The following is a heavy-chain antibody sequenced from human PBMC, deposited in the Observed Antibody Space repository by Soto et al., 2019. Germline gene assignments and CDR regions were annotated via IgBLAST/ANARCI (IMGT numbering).Heavy chain of an antibody. CDR2: IKSKTDGGTT. Sequence: EVQLVESGGGLVQPGGSLRLSCAASGFTFSNAWMNWDRQAPGKGLEWVGRIKSKTDGGTTDYAAPVKGRFTISRDDSKNTLYLQMNSLKTEDTAVYYCTTGAGYYDILTGYYNWRYFDYWGQGTLVTVSS. CDR1: GFTFSNAW. J-gene: IGHJ4*02. D-gene: IGHD3-9*01. V-gene: IGHV3-15*07. CDR3: TTGAGYYDILTGYYNWRYFDY.